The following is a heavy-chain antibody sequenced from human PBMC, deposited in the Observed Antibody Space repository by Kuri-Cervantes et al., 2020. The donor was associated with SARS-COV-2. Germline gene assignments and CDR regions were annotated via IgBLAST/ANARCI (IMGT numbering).Heavy chain of an antibody. CDR3: ARDTRRLCSSTCCYYHRGYFDY. D-gene: IGHD2-2*01. V-gene: IGHV4-59*01. CDR1: GGPISGYY. CDR2: IYYSGST. J-gene: IGHJ4*02. Sequence: SETLSLTCAVSGGPISGYYWSWIRQPPGKGLEWIGYIYYSGSTNYNPSLKSRVTISVDTSKNQFSLKLSSVTAADTAVYYCARDTRRLCSSTCCYYHRGYFDYWGQGTLVTVSS.